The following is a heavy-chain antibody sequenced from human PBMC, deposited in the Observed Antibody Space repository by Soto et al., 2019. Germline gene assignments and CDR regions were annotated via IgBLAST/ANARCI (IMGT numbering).Heavy chain of an antibody. V-gene: IGHV1-2*04. Sequence: ASVKVSCKASGYSFTDYHIHWVRQAPGQGLEWLRRINPKSGGTSTAQKFQGWVTMTTDTSISTASMELTRLTSDDTAIYYCARGDSTDCSNGVCSFFYNHDMDVWGQGTTVTVSS. J-gene: IGHJ6*02. D-gene: IGHD2-8*01. CDR2: INPKSGGT. CDR1: GYSFTDYH. CDR3: ARGDSTDCSNGVCSFFYNHDMDV.